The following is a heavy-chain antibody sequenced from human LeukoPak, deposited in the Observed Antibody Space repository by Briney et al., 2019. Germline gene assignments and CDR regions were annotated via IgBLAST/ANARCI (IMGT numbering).Heavy chain of an antibody. CDR2: ISSSSSYI. CDR3: ARVRDYDILTGLDY. V-gene: IGHV3-21*01. Sequence: GGSLRLSCAASGFTFSSDAMSWVRQAPGKGLEWVSSISSSSSYIYYADSVKGRFTISRDNAKNSLYLQMNSLRAEDTAVYYCARVRDYDILTGLDYWGQGTLVTVSS. J-gene: IGHJ4*02. D-gene: IGHD3-9*01. CDR1: GFTFSSDA.